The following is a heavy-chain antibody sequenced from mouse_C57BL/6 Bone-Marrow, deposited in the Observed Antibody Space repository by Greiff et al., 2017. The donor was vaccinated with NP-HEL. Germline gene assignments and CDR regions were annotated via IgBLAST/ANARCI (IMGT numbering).Heavy chain of an antibody. V-gene: IGHV1-82*01. CDR1: GYAFSSSW. CDR2: IYPGDGDT. Sequence: VKLVESGPELVKPGASVKISCKASGYAFSSSWMNWVKQRPGKGLEWIGRIYPGDGDTNYNGKFKGKATLTADKSSSTAYMQLSSLTSEDSAVYFCARSGLYYDYAAWFAYWGQGTLVTVSA. J-gene: IGHJ3*01. D-gene: IGHD2-4*01. CDR3: ARSGLYYDYAAWFAY.